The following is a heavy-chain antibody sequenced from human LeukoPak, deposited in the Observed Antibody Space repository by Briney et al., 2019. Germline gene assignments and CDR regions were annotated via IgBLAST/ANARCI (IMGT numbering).Heavy chain of an antibody. J-gene: IGHJ6*03. D-gene: IGHD3-9*01. CDR3: ARGFPHYYDILTGYRYYYYMDV. V-gene: IGHV1-69*05. CDR2: IIPIFGTA. Sequence: SVKVSCKASGGTFSSYAISWVRQAPGQGLEWMGGIIPIFGTANYAQKFQGRVTITTDESTSTAYMELSSLRSEDTAAYYCARGFPHYYDILTGYRYYYYMDVWGKGTTVTVSS. CDR1: GGTFSSYA.